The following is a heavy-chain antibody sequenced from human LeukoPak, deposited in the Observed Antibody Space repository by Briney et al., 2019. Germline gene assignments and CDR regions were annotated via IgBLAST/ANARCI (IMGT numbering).Heavy chain of an antibody. CDR3: ARPGSGYSYTIDY. J-gene: IGHJ4*02. D-gene: IGHD5-18*01. CDR2: INPNSGGT. CDR1: GYTFTGYY. Sequence: GASVKVSCKASGYTFTGYYMHWVRQAPGQGLEWMRWINPNSGGTNYAQKFQGRVTMTRDTSISTAYMELSRLRSDDTAVYYCARPGSGYSYTIDYWGQGTLVTVSS. V-gene: IGHV1-2*02.